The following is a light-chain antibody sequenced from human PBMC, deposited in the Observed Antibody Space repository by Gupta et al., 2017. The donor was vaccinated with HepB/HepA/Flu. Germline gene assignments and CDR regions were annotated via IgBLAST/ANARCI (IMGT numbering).Light chain of an antibody. CDR2: KDS. J-gene: IGLJ2*01. CDR1: ALAKQY. V-gene: IGLV3-25*03. Sequence: SFELTQPPSVSVSPGQTARITCSGDALAKQYVYWYQVKPGQAPVMIIFKDSERPSGIPERFSGSSSGTTATLTISVVQAEDEADYYCNSVDIHGTYVVFGGGTKLTVL. CDR3: NSVDIHGTYVV.